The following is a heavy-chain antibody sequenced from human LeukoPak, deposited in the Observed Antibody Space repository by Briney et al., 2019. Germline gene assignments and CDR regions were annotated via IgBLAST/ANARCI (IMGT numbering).Heavy chain of an antibody. CDR3: ASSIAARTLGAFDI. D-gene: IGHD6-6*01. V-gene: IGHV1-8*01. CDR1: GYTFTSFE. CDR2: MNPNSGNT. Sequence: AASVRVSCKASGYTFTSFEINWVRQATGQGLEWMGWMNPNSGNTVYAQKFQGRVTMTRDTSISTAYMELRSLRSDDTAVYYCASSIAARTLGAFDIWGQGTMVTVSS. J-gene: IGHJ3*02.